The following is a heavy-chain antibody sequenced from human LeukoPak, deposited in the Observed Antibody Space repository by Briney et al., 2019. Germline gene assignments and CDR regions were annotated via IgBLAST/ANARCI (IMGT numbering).Heavy chain of an antibody. CDR2: IYYSGST. V-gene: IGHV4-39*07. CDR3: ASFSVAGAFDY. Sequence: SETLSLTCTVSGGSISSSSYYWGWIRQPPGKGLEWIGSIYYSGSTYYNPSLKSRVTISVDTSKNQFSLKLSSVTAADTAVYYCASFSVAGAFDYWGQGTLVTVSS. CDR1: GGSISSSSYY. J-gene: IGHJ4*02. D-gene: IGHD6-19*01.